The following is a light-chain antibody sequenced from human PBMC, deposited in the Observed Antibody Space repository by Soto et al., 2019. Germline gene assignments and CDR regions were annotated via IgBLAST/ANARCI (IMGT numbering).Light chain of an antibody. Sequence: ETVMTQSPATLSVSPGERATLSCRASQSISSNLAWYQQKPGQAPRLLIYAASTRATGIPARFSGSESGTEFTLIISSLQSEDFGVYYCQQYNSWPPAFGQGTKVEIK. CDR3: QQYNSWPPA. J-gene: IGKJ1*01. V-gene: IGKV3-15*01. CDR2: AAS. CDR1: QSISSN.